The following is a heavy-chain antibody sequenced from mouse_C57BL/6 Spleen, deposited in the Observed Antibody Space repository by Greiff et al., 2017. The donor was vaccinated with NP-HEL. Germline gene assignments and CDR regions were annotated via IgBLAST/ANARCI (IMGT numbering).Heavy chain of an antibody. J-gene: IGHJ4*01. D-gene: IGHD3-2*02. Sequence: VKLVESGPELVKPGASVKISCKASGYAFSSSWMNWVKQRPGKGLEWIGRIYPGDGDTNYNGKFKGKATLTADKTSSSAYMQRSSLTAEDSEVYFCARSGNGYAMDHWGQGTSVTVSS. V-gene: IGHV1-82*01. CDR2: IYPGDGDT. CDR1: GYAFSSSW. CDR3: ARSGNGYAMDH.